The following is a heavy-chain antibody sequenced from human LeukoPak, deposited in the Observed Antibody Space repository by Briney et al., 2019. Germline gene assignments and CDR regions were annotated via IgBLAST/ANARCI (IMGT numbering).Heavy chain of an antibody. CDR3: ARGRDDSSAYYYYYMDV. CDR2: MNPNTGNT. J-gene: IGHJ6*03. CDR1: GYTFTGYY. V-gene: IGHV1-8*02. Sequence: ASVNVSCKTSGYTFTGYYMHWVRQAPGQGLEWMGWMNPNTGNTVYAQKFQGRVTMTRNTSISTAYMELSSLRSEDTAIYYCARGRDDSSAYYYYYMDVWGKGTTVTISS. D-gene: IGHD3-22*01.